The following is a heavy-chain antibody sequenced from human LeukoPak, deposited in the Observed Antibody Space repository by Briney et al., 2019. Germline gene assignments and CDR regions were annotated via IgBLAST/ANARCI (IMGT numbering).Heavy chain of an antibody. Sequence: ASVKVSCKASGYTFTGYYMHWVRQAPGQGLEWMGRINPNSGGTNYAQKFQGRVTMTRDTSISTAYMELSGLRSDDTAVYYCARVTYCSSTSCYDSPMAFDYWGQGTLVTVSS. CDR3: ARVTYCSSTSCYDSPMAFDY. CDR2: INPNSGGT. J-gene: IGHJ4*02. V-gene: IGHV1-2*06. CDR1: GYTFTGYY. D-gene: IGHD2-2*01.